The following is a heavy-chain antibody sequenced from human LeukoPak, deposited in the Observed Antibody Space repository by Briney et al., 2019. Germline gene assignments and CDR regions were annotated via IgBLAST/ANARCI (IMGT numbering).Heavy chain of an antibody. V-gene: IGHV1-2*06. CDR3: ARVGDGLNDAFDI. J-gene: IGHJ3*02. Sequence: ASVKVSXKASGYTFTGYYMNWVRQAPGQGLEWIGRINPNSGGTNYAQKFQGRVTMTRDTSISTAYMELSRLRSDDTAVYYCARVGDGLNDAFDIWGRGTMVTVSS. CDR1: GYTFTGYY. D-gene: IGHD5-24*01. CDR2: INPNSGGT.